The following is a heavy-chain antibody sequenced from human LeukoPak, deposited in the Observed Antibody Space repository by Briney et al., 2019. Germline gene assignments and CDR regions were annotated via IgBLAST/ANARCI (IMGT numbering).Heavy chain of an antibody. D-gene: IGHD3-22*01. CDR3: ARDVGTYYDDSGYFDS. J-gene: IGHJ5*01. CDR1: GGSIRSYY. Sequence: SETLSLTRTVSGGSIRSYYWSWIRQSPGKGLEWIGYINYSGSTNYNPSLKRRLTISVDTSKNQFSLKLSSVTAADTAVYYCARDVGTYYDDSGYFDSWGQGTLVTVSS. V-gene: IGHV4-59*01. CDR2: INYSGST.